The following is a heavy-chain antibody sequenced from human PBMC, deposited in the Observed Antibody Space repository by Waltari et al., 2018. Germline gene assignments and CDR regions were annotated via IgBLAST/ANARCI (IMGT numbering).Heavy chain of an antibody. D-gene: IGHD6-25*01. Sequence: EVQLVESGGGLVQPGGSLKLSCATSGFPFSSSAMTWVRQAPGMGLEWVSDISVGGGTTYYADSVKGRFTISRDNSKNILYLQMNSLGAEDTAFYYCVKQRVRASPIFDYWGLGTLVTVSS. CDR1: GFPFSSSA. J-gene: IGHJ4*02. CDR3: VKQRVRASPIFDY. V-gene: IGHV3-23*04. CDR2: ISVGGGTT.